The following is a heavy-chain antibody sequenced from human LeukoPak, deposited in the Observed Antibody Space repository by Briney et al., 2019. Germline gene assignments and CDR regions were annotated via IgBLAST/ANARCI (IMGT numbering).Heavy chain of an antibody. CDR1: GGSFSGYY. J-gene: IGHJ4*02. CDR2: VNHSGST. Sequence: PSETLSLTCAVYGGSFSGYYWSWIRQPPGKGLEWIGEVNHSGSTNYNPSLKSRVTISVDTSKNQFSLRLSSVTAADTAVCYCARGRGYSSSWYYFDYWGQGTLVTVSS. D-gene: IGHD6-13*01. V-gene: IGHV4-34*01. CDR3: ARGRGYSSSWYYFDY.